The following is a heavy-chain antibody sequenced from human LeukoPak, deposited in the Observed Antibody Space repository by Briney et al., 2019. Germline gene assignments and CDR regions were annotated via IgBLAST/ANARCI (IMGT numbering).Heavy chain of an antibody. D-gene: IGHD2-2*01. V-gene: IGHV1-2*02. CDR2: INPNSGGT. Sequence: GASVKVSCKASGYTVTGYYMHWVRQAPGQGLEWMGWINPNSGGTNYAQKFQGRVTMTRDTSISTAYMELSRLRSDDTAVYYCARVDCSSTSCYLDYWGQGTLVTVSS. CDR1: GYTVTGYY. CDR3: ARVDCSSTSCYLDY. J-gene: IGHJ4*02.